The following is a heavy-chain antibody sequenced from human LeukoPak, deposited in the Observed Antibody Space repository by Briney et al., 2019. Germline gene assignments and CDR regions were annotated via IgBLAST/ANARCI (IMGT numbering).Heavy chain of an antibody. D-gene: IGHD4-17*01. CDR2: ISSSSSYR. Sequence: GGSLRLSCAASGFTFSDYYLSWVRQAPGKGLEWVSYISSSSSYRNNADSVKGRFAISRDNAKNSLYLQMNSLRAEDTAVYYCARARDYGVFYYWGQGTLVTVSS. CDR1: GFTFSDYY. V-gene: IGHV3-11*05. J-gene: IGHJ4*02. CDR3: ARARDYGVFYY.